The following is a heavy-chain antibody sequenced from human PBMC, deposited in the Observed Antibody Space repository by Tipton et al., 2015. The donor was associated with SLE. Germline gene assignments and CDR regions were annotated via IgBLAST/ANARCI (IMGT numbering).Heavy chain of an antibody. CDR1: GGSISSYY. CDR3: YGGKPLSGASYYYYMDV. D-gene: IGHD4-23*01. J-gene: IGHJ6*03. CDR2: IYYSGST. V-gene: IGHV4-59*01. Sequence: TLSLTCTVSGGSISSYYWSWLRQPPGKGLEWIGYIYYSGSTNYNPSLKSRVTISVDASKNQFSLKLSSVTAADTAVYYCYGGKPLSGASYYYYMDVWGKGTTVTVSS.